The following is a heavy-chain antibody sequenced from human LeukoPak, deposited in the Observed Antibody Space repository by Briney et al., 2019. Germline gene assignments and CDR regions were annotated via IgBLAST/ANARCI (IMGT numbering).Heavy chain of an antibody. CDR1: GGSVSSGGSVSSGRYY. J-gene: IGHJ4*02. V-gene: IGHV4-61*01. D-gene: IGHD1-26*01. CDR2: VSYSGST. Sequence: PSETLSLTCTVSGGSVSSGGSVSSGRYYWSWIRQPPGKGLEWIGYVSYSGSTNYNPSLHSRVTISIDTSKNQFSLKLSSVTAADTVVYFCARDSFYCGSDYWGQGTLVTVSS. CDR3: ARDSFYCGSDY.